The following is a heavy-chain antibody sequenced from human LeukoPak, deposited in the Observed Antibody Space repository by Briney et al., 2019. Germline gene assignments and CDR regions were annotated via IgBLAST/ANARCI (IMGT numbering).Heavy chain of an antibody. CDR3: ARGLDFSSYYYGMDV. CDR1: GGSISSYY. V-gene: IGHV4-4*07. CDR2: IYTSGST. Sequence: SETLSLTCTVSGGSISSYYWSWIRRPAGKGLEWIGRIYTSGSTNYNPSLKSRVTMSVDTSKNQFSLKLSSVTAADTAVYYCARGLDFSSYYYGMDVWGQGTTVTVSS. J-gene: IGHJ6*02. D-gene: IGHD3-3*01.